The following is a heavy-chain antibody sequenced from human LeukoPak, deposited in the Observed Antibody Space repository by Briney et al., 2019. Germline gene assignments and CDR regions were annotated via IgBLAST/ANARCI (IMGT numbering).Heavy chain of an antibody. CDR3: ARGFTYYYDSSGYPILGY. V-gene: IGHV1-18*01. CDR1: GYSFTSYG. Sequence: ASVKVSCKPSGYSFTSYGITWVRQAPGQGLEWMGWISAYNGNTNYAQKLQDRVTMTTDTPTSTAYMELRSLRSDDTAVYYCARGFTYYYDSSGYPILGYWGQGTLVTVSS. CDR2: ISAYNGNT. D-gene: IGHD3-22*01. J-gene: IGHJ4*02.